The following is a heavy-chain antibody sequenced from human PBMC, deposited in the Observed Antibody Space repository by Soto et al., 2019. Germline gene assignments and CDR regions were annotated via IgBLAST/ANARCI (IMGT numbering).Heavy chain of an antibody. CDR1: GFIVSSYY. J-gene: IGHJ3*01. D-gene: IGHD6-19*01. Sequence: GGSLRLSCAGSGFIVSSYYMSWVRQAPGKGLEWISVIYSGGSTYYADSVKGRFTISRDNSENTLYLQLNSLRAEDTAVYYCAKSGGNGWFADAFDVWGQGTMVTVSS. V-gene: IGHV3-53*01. CDR3: AKSGGNGWFADAFDV. CDR2: IYSGGST.